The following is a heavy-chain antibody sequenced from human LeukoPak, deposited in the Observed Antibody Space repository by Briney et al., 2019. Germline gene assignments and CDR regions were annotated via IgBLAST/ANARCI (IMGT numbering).Heavy chain of an antibody. CDR2: INYSGNS. Sequence: SETLSLTCIVSGGSISITTYYWGWMRQPPGKGLEWIGSINYSGNSYYNPSLRSRVTIPVDTSKNQFSLKLNSVTATDTAVYYCARHYGPWGQGTLVTVSS. V-gene: IGHV4-39*01. CDR3: ARHYGP. CDR1: GGSISITTYY. D-gene: IGHD3-10*01. J-gene: IGHJ4*02.